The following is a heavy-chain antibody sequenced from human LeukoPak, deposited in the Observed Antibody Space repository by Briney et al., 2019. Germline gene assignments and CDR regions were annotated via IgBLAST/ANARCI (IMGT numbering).Heavy chain of an antibody. Sequence: SETLSLTCTVSGGSISSYYWSWIRQPAGKGLEWIGRIYTSGSTNYNPSLKSRVTISLDASKNQFSLNLTSVTAADTAVYYCARGLILAGETLGYWGQGTLVTVSS. D-gene: IGHD6-19*01. CDR3: ARGLILAGETLGY. CDR2: IYTSGST. V-gene: IGHV4-4*07. CDR1: GGSISSYY. J-gene: IGHJ4*02.